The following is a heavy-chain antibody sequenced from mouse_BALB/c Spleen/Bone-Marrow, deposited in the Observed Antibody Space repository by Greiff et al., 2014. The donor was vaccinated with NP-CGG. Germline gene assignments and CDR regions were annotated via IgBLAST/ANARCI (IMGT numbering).Heavy chain of an antibody. Sequence: QVQLKESGAELVGPGASVKVSCKASGYTFTSYWINWVKQRPGQGLEWIGNIYPSDSYTNYNQNFKDKATLTVDKSSSTAYMQLSSPTSEDSAVYYCTRQYGNYYAMDYWGQGTSVTVPS. CDR1: GYTFTSYW. CDR2: IYPSDSYT. J-gene: IGHJ4*01. D-gene: IGHD2-10*02. V-gene: IGHV1S126*01. CDR3: TRQYGNYYAMDY.